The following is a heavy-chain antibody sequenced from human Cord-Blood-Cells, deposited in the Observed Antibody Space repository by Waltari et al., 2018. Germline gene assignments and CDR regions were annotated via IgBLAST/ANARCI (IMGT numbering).Heavy chain of an antibody. V-gene: IGHV1-2*02. CDR2: INPNSGGT. CDR1: GYTFTGYY. D-gene: IGHD2-2*01. Sequence: QVQLVQSGAEVKKPGASVKVSCKASGYTFTGYYMHWVRQAPGQGLEWMGWINPNSGGTNYAQKFQGRVTMTRDTSISTAYMELSRLRSDDTAVYYCARGGGVVVPAATYNWFDPWGQGTLVTVSS. J-gene: IGHJ5*02. CDR3: ARGGGVVVPAATYNWFDP.